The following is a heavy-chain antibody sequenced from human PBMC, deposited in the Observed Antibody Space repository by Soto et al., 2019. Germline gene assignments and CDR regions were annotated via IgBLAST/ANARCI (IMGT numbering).Heavy chain of an antibody. V-gene: IGHV3-7*01. Sequence: GGSLRLSCAASGFTFSSYWMSWVRQAPGKGLEWVANIKQDGSEKYYVDSVKGRFTISRDNAKNSLYLQMNSLRAEDTAVYYCARDPNIVEATHGGYYYYYGMDVWGQGTTVTVSS. CDR3: ARDPNIVEATHGGYYYYYGMDV. CDR1: GFTFSSYW. D-gene: IGHD1-26*01. CDR2: IKQDGSEK. J-gene: IGHJ6*02.